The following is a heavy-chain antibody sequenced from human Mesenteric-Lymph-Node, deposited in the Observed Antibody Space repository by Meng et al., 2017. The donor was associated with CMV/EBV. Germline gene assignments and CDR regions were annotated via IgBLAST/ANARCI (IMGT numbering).Heavy chain of an antibody. J-gene: IGHJ4*02. D-gene: IGHD2-2*01. CDR3: ARGVPAAMGVDY. CDR1: GFIFSDYY. Sequence: GESLKISCAASGFIFSDYYMSWIRQAPGKGLEWVAVIWYDGSNKYYADSVKGRFTISRDNSKNTLYLQMNSLRAEDTAVYYCARGVPAAMGVDYWGQGTLVTVSS. CDR2: IWYDGSNK. V-gene: IGHV3-33*08.